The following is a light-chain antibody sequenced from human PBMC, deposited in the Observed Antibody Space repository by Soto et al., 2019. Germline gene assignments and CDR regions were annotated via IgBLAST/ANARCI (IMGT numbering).Light chain of an antibody. J-gene: IGKJ3*01. V-gene: IGKV3-11*01. CDR3: QYGSSPGT. CDR2: DAS. Sequence: EIVLTQSPATLSLSPGERATLSCRASQSVSSYLAWYQQKPGQAPRLLIYDASNRATGIPARFSGSGSGPDFTLSISRLEPEDFAVYYCQYGSSPGTFGPGTKVDIK. CDR1: QSVSSY.